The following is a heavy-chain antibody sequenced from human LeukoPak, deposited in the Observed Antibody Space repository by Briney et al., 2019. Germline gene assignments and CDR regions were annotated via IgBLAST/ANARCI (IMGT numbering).Heavy chain of an antibody. V-gene: IGHV3-11*06. CDR1: GFTFSDYY. Sequence: GGSLRLSCAASGFTFSDYYMSWIRQAPGKGLEWVSYISGSSSYANYADSVKGRFTISRDNAKNSLYLQMNSLRAEDTAVYYCARKRSSPDYWGQGTLVTVSS. CDR2: ISGSSSYA. J-gene: IGHJ4*02. CDR3: ARKRSSPDY.